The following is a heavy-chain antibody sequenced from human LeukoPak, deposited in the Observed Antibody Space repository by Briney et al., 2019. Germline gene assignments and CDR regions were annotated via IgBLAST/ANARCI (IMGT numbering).Heavy chain of an antibody. Sequence: ASVKVSCKASGYTFTGYYMYWVRQAPGQGLEWMGWINPNSGGTNYAQKFQGRVTMTRDTSISTAYMELSRLRSDDTAVYYCARGDYSNRNYYYYYMDVWGKGTTATVSS. D-gene: IGHD4-11*01. V-gene: IGHV1-2*02. J-gene: IGHJ6*03. CDR3: ARGDYSNRNYYYYYMDV. CDR2: INPNSGGT. CDR1: GYTFTGYY.